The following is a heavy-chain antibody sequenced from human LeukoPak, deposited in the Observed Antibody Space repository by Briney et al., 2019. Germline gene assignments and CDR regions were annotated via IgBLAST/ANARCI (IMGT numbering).Heavy chain of an antibody. D-gene: IGHD3-3*01. V-gene: IGHV3-30*02. CDR2: IRYDGSNK. J-gene: IGHJ4*02. Sequence: PGGSLRLSCAASGFTFSTYAMHWVRQAPGKGLEWVAFIRYDGSNKYYLDSVKGRFTISRDNSQNTLYLQMSSLRAEDTAVYYCEALWNFDYWGQGTLVTVSS. CDR3: EALWNFDY. CDR1: GFTFSTYA.